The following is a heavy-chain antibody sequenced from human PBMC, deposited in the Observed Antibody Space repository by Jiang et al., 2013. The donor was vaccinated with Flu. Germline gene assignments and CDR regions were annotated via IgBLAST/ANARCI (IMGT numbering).Heavy chain of an antibody. Sequence: GLVKPSETLSLTCTVSGGSISSSSYYWGWIRQPPGKGLEWIGSIYYSGSTYYNPSLKSRVTISVDTSKNQFSLKLSSVTAADTAVYYCARASYCGGDCYYFDYWGQGTLVTVSS. CDR3: ARASYCGGDCYYFDY. CDR1: GGSISSSSYY. CDR2: IYYSGST. V-gene: IGHV4-39*07. J-gene: IGHJ4*02. D-gene: IGHD2-21*01.